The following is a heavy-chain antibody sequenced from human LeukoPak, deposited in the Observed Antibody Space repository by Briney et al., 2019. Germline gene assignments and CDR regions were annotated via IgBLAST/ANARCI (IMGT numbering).Heavy chain of an antibody. V-gene: IGHV4-38-2*02. D-gene: IGHD2-2*01. J-gene: IGHJ4*02. CDR2: IYHSGST. CDR1: GYSISSGYY. CDR3: ARELLGLGYCSSTSCYDGVGY. Sequence: SETLSLTCTVPGYSISSGYYWGWIRQPPGKGLEWIGSIYHSGSTYYNPSLKSRVTISVDTSKNQFSLKLSSVTAADTAVYYCARELLGLGYCSSTSCYDGVGYWGQGTLVTVSS.